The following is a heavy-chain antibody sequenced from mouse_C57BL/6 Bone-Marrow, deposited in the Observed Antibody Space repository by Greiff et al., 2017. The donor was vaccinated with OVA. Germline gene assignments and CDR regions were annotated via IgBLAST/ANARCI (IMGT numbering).Heavy chain of an antibody. J-gene: IGHJ2*01. CDR1: GFTFSSYG. V-gene: IGHV5-6*01. CDR2: ISSGGSYT. Sequence: EVQVVESGGDLVKPGGSLKLSCAASGFTFSSYGMSWVRQTPDKRLEWVATISSGGSYTYYPDSVKGRFTISRDNAKNTLYLQMSSLKSEDTAMYYCARHQLRLFDYWGQGTTLTVSS. D-gene: IGHD3-2*02. CDR3: ARHQLRLFDY.